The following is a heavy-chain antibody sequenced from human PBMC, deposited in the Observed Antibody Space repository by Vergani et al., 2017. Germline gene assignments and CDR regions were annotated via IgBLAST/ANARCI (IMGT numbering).Heavy chain of an antibody. D-gene: IGHD4/OR15-4a*01. CDR1: GYSFSSYD. J-gene: IGHJ6*03. CDR3: ARSTDYPDDYVSSDYFRRTLDV. Sequence: QVQLVQSGAEVKKPGASVKVSCRASGYSFSSYDISWVRQATAQGLEWMGWMNPNSGTTGYAQKFQGRVTMTRNTSMNTAYMELSRLSFEDAAVYYCARSTDYPDDYVSSDYFRRTLDVWGKGTTVTVS. CDR2: MNPNSGTT. V-gene: IGHV1-8*01.